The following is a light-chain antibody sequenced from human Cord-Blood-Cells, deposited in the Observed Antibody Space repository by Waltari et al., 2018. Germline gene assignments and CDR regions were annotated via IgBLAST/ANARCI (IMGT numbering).Light chain of an antibody. J-gene: IGLJ1*01. Sequence: QSALTQPRSVSGSPGQSVTISCTGTSSDVGGYNYFSWYQQHPAKAPKLMIYDVIKRPSGVPDRFSGSKSGNTASLTISGLQAEDEADYYCCSYAGSYTYVFGTGTKVTVL. V-gene: IGLV2-11*01. CDR3: CSYAGSYTYV. CDR1: SSDVGGYNY. CDR2: DVI.